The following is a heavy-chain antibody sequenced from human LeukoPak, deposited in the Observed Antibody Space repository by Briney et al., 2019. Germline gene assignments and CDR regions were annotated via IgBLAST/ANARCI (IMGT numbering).Heavy chain of an antibody. CDR1: GFTFSDYY. CDR3: AREAYYYDSSGYPTENYFDY. Sequence: GGSLRLSCAASGFTFSDYYMSWIRQAPGKGLEWVSYISSSGSTIYYADSVKGRFTISRDNTKNSLYLQMNSLRAEDTVVYYCAREAYYYDSSGYPTENYFDYWGQGTLVTVSS. J-gene: IGHJ4*02. CDR2: ISSSGSTI. D-gene: IGHD3-22*01. V-gene: IGHV3-11*04.